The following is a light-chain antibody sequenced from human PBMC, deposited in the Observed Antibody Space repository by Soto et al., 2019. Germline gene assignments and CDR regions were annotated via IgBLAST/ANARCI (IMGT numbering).Light chain of an antibody. CDR3: QQRGYWPQT. CDR2: DAS. J-gene: IGKJ2*01. CDR1: ESISYY. Sequence: EIVLTQSPATLSLSPGERATLSCRASESISYYLAWYQQKPGQSPRLLIYDASNRATGIPARFSGSGSGTDFTLTITTLEPEDFAVYYCQQRGYWPQTFGQGTKLEIK. V-gene: IGKV3-11*01.